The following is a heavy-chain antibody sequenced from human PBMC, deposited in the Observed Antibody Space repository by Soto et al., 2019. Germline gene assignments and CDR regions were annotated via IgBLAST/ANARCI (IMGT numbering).Heavy chain of an antibody. CDR3: TRRYNWNAKYFDP. J-gene: IGHJ5*02. V-gene: IGHV4-39*01. D-gene: IGHD1-20*01. CDR1: GASISVHSYY. Sequence: PSETLSLTCTVSGASISVHSYYWTWIRQPPGKGLEWIGSSYYYGTTYFNPSLKSRATISVETSKNQFSLRLTSVTAADTAIYYCTRRYNWNAKYFDPWGALALFTVCS. CDR2: SYYYGTT.